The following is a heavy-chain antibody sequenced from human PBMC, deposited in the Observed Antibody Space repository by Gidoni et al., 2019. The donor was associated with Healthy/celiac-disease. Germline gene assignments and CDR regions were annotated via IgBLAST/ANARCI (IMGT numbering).Heavy chain of an antibody. CDR1: GFTFSSYG. D-gene: IGHD2-15*01. CDR3: AKTHQIGYCSGGSCYSGGWNYFDY. V-gene: IGHV3-30*18. J-gene: IGHJ4*02. CDR2: ISYDGSNK. Sequence: QVQLVESGGGVVQPGRSLRLSCAASGFTFSSYGMHWVRQAPGKGLGWVAVISYDGSNKYYADSVKGRFTISRDNSKNTLYLQMNSLRAEDTAVYYCAKTHQIGYCSGGSCYSGGWNYFDYWGQGTLVTVSS.